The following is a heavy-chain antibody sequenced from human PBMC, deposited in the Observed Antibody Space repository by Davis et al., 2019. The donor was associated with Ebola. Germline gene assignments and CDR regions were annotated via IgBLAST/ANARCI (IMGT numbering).Heavy chain of an antibody. CDR1: GGSFSGYY. CDR3: ARTAPYYYYGMDV. Sequence: MPSETLSLTCAVYGGSFSGYYWSWIRQPPGKGLEWIGEINHSGSTNYNPSLKSRVTISVDKSKNQFSLKLSSVTAADTAVYYCARTAPYYYYGMDVWGQGTTVTVSS. CDR2: INHSGST. V-gene: IGHV4-34*01. J-gene: IGHJ6*02.